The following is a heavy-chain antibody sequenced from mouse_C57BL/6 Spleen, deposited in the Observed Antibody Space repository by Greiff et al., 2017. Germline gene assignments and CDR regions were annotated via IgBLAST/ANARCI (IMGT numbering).Heavy chain of an antibody. D-gene: IGHD2-4*01. CDR3: ARDYDDDEGYFDY. CDR1: GYTFTSYW. V-gene: IGHV1-64*01. CDR2: IHPNSGST. Sequence: QVQLKQPGAELVKPGASVKLSCKASGYTFTSYWMHWVKQRPGQGLEWIGMIHPNSGSTNYNEKFKSKATLTVDKSSSTAYMQLSSLTSEDSAVYYCARDYDDDEGYFDYWGQGTTLTVSS. J-gene: IGHJ2*01.